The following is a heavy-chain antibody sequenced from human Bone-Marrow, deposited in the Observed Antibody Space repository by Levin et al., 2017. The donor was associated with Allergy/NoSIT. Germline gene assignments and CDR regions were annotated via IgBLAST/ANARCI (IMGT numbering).Heavy chain of an antibody. Sequence: GESLKISCAASGFTFSDYNMHWVRQAPGKGLEWVAIIWHDASRGFYADSVKGRFSISRDNSRNTVYLEMSGLTGDDTALYYCARDRRARIQLSRSGMDVWGQGTTVTVSS. D-gene: IGHD5-18*01. CDR1: GFTFSDYN. V-gene: IGHV3-33*01. CDR2: IWHDASRG. CDR3: ARDRRARIQLSRSGMDV. J-gene: IGHJ6*02.